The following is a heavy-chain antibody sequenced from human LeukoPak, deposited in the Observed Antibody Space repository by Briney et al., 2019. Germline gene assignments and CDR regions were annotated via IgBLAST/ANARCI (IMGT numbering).Heavy chain of an antibody. J-gene: IGHJ4*02. D-gene: IGHD2-15*01. Sequence: GGSLRLSCVGSGFTFSDAWMSWVRQAPGKGLEWVGRIKSKSDGGTIDYAAPVKGRFTISRDDSGNTLYLQMNSLKTEDTAVYYCTTRRQDGWWGQGTLVTVS. CDR3: TTRRQDGW. CDR1: GFTFSDAW. CDR2: IKSKSDGGTI. V-gene: IGHV3-15*01.